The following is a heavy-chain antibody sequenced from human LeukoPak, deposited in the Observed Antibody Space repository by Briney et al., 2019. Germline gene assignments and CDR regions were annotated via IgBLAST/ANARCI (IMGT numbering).Heavy chain of an antibody. CDR3: ARESGSGYPFDY. D-gene: IGHD3-22*01. CDR2: IYYSGST. J-gene: IGHJ4*02. CDR1: GGSISSGDYY. V-gene: IGHV4-30-4*01. Sequence: SETLSLTCTVSGGSISSGDYYWSWIRQPPGKGLEWIGYIYYSGSTYYNPSLKSRVTISVDTSKNQFSLKLSSVTAADTAVYYCARESGSGYPFDYWGQGTLVTVSS.